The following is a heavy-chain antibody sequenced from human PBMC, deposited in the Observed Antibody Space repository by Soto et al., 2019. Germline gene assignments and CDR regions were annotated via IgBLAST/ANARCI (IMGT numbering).Heavy chain of an antibody. CDR1: GYIFTSYA. CDR2: INAGNGNT. D-gene: IGHD6-13*01. J-gene: IGHJ6*02. Sequence: ASVNVSCKASGYIFTSYAMHWVRQAPGQRLEWMGWINAGNGNTKYSQKFQGRVTITRDTSASTAYMELSSLRSEDTAVYYCARDPRHSSSGQLALKYYYYGMDVWGQGTTVTVAS. V-gene: IGHV1-3*01. CDR3: ARDPRHSSSGQLALKYYYYGMDV.